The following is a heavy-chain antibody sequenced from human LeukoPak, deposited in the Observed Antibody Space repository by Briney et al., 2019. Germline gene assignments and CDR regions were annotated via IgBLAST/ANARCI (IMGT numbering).Heavy chain of an antibody. CDR2: ISSSSSYI. D-gene: IGHD4-23*01. Sequence: GGSLRLSCAAYGFTFSSYSMNWVRQAPGKGLEWVSSISSSSSYIYYADPVKGRFTISRDNAKNSLYLQRNSLRAEDTAVYYCARDVPYGGDGGYWGQGTLVTVSA. J-gene: IGHJ4*02. CDR1: GFTFSSYS. CDR3: ARDVPYGGDGGY. V-gene: IGHV3-21*01.